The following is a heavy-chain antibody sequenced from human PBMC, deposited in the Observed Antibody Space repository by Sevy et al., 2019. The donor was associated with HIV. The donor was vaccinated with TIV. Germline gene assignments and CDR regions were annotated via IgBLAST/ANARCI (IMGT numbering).Heavy chain of an antibody. CDR3: ARGGGSSWYGPSLDAFDI. V-gene: IGHV1-8*01. Sequence: ASVKVSCKASGYTFTSYDINWVRQATGQGLEWMGWMNPNSGNTGDAQKFQGRVTMTRNTSISTAYMELSSLRSEDTAVYYCARGGGSSWYGPSLDAFDIWGQGTMVTVSS. CDR1: GYTFTSYD. D-gene: IGHD6-13*01. CDR2: MNPNSGNT. J-gene: IGHJ3*02.